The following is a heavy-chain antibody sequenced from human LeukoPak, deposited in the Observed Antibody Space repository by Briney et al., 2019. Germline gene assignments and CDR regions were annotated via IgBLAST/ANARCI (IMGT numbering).Heavy chain of an antibody. Sequence: PSETLSLTCTVSGGSISSYHWIWIRQPAGKGLEWIGRINSNGDTVYNPSLKSRATMSLDMTNNPFSLKLSSVTAADTAVYYCARDRGLDGSDQLDSWGPGTLVTVSS. J-gene: IGHJ5*01. V-gene: IGHV4-4*07. CDR3: ARDRGLDGSDQLDS. CDR2: INSNGDT. CDR1: GGSISSYH. D-gene: IGHD3-10*01.